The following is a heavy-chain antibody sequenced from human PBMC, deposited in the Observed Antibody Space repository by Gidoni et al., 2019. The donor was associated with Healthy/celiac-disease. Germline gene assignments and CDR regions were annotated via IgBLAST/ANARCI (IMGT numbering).Heavy chain of an antibody. Sequence: QVQQVQSGAEVQKPGSSVKVSCKASGGTFSSYAISWVRQAPGQGLEWMGGIIPSFGTANYAQKFQGRVTITADESTSTAYMELSSLRSEDTAVYYCASPGRDYYDSSGYYYDYWGQGTLVTVSS. CDR1: GGTFSSYA. J-gene: IGHJ4*02. CDR3: ASPGRDYYDSSGYYYDY. V-gene: IGHV1-69*01. D-gene: IGHD3-22*01. CDR2: IIPSFGTA.